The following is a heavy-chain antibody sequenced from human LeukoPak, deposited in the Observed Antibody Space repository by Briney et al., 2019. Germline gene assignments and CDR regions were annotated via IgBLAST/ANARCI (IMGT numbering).Heavy chain of an antibody. CDR2: ISAYNGNA. V-gene: IGHV1-18*01. D-gene: IGHD6-13*01. CDR3: AREAATGVYFDY. CDR1: GYTFTSYD. Sequence: GASVKVSCKASGYTFTSYDINWVRQAPGQGLEWMGWISAYNGNANYAHNLQGRVTMTTDTSTSTAYMELRSLTSDDTAVYYRAREAATGVYFDYWGQGTLVTVSS. J-gene: IGHJ4*02.